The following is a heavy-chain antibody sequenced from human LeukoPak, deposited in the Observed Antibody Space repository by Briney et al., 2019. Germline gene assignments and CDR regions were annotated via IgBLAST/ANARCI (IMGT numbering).Heavy chain of an antibody. J-gene: IGHJ6*02. CDR1: GYTFTSYG. V-gene: IGHV1-18*01. CDR3: ARDPPWIQLWSYYYYYYGMDV. Sequence: ASVTVSCKASGYTFTSYGISWVRQAPGQGLEWMGWISAYNGNTNYAQKLQGRVTMTTDTSTSTAYMELRSLRSDDTAVYYCARDPPWIQLWSYYYYYYGMDVWGQGTTVTVSS. CDR2: ISAYNGNT. D-gene: IGHD5-18*01.